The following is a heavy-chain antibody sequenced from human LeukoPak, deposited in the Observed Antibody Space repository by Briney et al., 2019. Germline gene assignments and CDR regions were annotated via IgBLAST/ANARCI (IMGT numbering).Heavy chain of an antibody. CDR3: ARDNGRDGYNP. Sequence: PGGSLRLSCAASGFTFSSYAMSWVRQAPGKGLEWVSVIYSGGSTYYADTVKGRFTISRDNSKNTLYLQMNSLRAEDTAVYYCARDNGRDGYNPWGQGTLVTVSS. V-gene: IGHV3-53*01. CDR2: IYSGGST. D-gene: IGHD5-24*01. CDR1: GFTFSSYA. J-gene: IGHJ5*02.